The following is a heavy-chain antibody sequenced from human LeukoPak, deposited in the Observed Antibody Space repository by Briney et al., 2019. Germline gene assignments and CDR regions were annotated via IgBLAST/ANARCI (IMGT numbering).Heavy chain of an antibody. J-gene: IGHJ4*02. CDR3: ARWATSFDL. V-gene: IGHV3-7*01. D-gene: IGHD6-6*01. Sequence: GGSLRLSCAAPGFTLSNYWMGWVRQAPGKGLEWVANIKQDGSEKYYVDSVTGRFTISRDNAHNSLYLQMNSLRAEDTAVYYCARWATSFDLWGQGTLVTVSS. CDR1: GFTLSNYW. CDR2: IKQDGSEK.